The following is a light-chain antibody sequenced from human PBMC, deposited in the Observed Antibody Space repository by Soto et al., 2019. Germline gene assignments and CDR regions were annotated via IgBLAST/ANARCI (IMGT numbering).Light chain of an antibody. J-gene: IGKJ4*01. CDR3: QHYNETPLT. CDR1: QSVGTN. V-gene: IGKV3-15*01. Sequence: EIVMTQSQASLSVSPGERVTLSCRASQSVGTNLAWYQERPGQAPRLLIFGASTRATDIPARFSGSGSGTEFTLAITSLQSEDFAVYYCQHYNETPLTFGGGTKVEIK. CDR2: GAS.